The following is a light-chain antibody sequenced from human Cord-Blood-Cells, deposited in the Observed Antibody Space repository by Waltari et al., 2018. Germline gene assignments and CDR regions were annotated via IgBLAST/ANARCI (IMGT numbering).Light chain of an antibody. Sequence: SYELTQPPSQSLSPGPSARLTCSGDKQRDTAACRSQQKPGQSPVLVIYQASKRPSGIPERFSGSNSGNTATLTISGTQAMDEADYYCQAWDSSTAVFGGGTKLTVL. CDR2: QAS. J-gene: IGLJ2*01. CDR1: KQRDTA. V-gene: IGLV3-1*01. CDR3: QAWDSSTAV.